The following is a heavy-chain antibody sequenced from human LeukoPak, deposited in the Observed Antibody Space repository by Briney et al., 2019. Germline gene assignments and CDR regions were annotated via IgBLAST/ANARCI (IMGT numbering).Heavy chain of an antibody. CDR3: ARKLGDYKTGDYYYGMDV. D-gene: IGHD4-17*01. CDR1: GGTFSSYT. CDR2: IIPILGIG. V-gene: IGHV1-69*02. Sequence: SVKVSCKASGGTFSSYTISWVRQAPGQGLEWRGGIIPILGIGNYAQKFQGRVTITADKSTSTAYMELSSLRSEDTAVYYCARKLGDYKTGDYYYGMDVWGQGTTVTVSS. J-gene: IGHJ6*02.